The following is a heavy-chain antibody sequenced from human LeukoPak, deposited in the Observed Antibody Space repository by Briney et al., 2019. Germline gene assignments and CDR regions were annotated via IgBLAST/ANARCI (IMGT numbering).Heavy chain of an antibody. CDR1: GGTFSSYA. V-gene: IGHV1-69*13. CDR3: ARERRIVVVPAANSYWFDP. CDR2: IIPIFGTA. Sequence: VKVSCKASGGTFSSYAISWVRQAPGQRPEWMGRIIPIFGTANYAQKFQGRVTITTDESTSTAYMELSSLRSEDTAVYYCARERRIVVVPAANSYWFDPWGQGTLVTVSS. J-gene: IGHJ5*02. D-gene: IGHD2-2*01.